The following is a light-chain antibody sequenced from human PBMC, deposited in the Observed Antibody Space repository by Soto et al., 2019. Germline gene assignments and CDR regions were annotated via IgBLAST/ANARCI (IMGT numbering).Light chain of an antibody. V-gene: IGKV1-5*01. CDR3: QQYNSYPFG. Sequence: DIQMTQSPPTLSASVGDRVTITCRASQSISSWLAWYQQKPGKAPKLLIYDASSLESGVPSRFSGSGSGTEFTLTISSLQPDDFATYYCQQYNSYPFGFGGGTKVEIK. CDR1: QSISSW. CDR2: DAS. J-gene: IGKJ4*01.